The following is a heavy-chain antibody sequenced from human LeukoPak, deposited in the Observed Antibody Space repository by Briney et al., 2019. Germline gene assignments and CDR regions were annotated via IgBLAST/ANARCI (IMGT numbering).Heavy chain of an antibody. Sequence: SETLSLTCAVYGGSFSGYYWSWIRQPPGKGLEWIGEINHSGSTNYNPSLKSRVTISVDTSKNQFSLKLSSVTAADTAVYYCARRGGYSGYFHFDYWGQGTLVTVSS. CDR1: GGSFSGYY. CDR2: INHSGST. J-gene: IGHJ4*02. D-gene: IGHD5-12*01. V-gene: IGHV4-34*01. CDR3: ARRGGYSGYFHFDY.